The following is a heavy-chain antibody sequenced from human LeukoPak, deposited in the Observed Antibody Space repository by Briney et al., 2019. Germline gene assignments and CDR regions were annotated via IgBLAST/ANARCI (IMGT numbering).Heavy chain of an antibody. J-gene: IGHJ4*02. CDR2: IYYSGGT. D-gene: IGHD3-3*01. Sequence: SETLSLTCTVSGGSISSSSYYWGWIRQPPGKGLEWIGSIYYSGGTYYNPSLKSRVTISVDTSKNQFSLKLSSVTAADTAVYYCARASIFGVVWGQGTLVTVSS. V-gene: IGHV4-39*01. CDR1: GGSISSSSYY. CDR3: ARASIFGVV.